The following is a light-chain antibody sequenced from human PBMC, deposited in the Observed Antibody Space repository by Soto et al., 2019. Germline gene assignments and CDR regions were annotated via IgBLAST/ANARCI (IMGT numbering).Light chain of an antibody. CDR1: QSISSW. V-gene: IGKV1-5*03. J-gene: IGKJ1*01. CDR2: KAS. CDR3: QQYDRFPRT. Sequence: DIQMAQSPSTLSASVGDRVTITCRASQSISSWLAWYQQQPGKVPKLLIYKASTLEGGVPSRFSGSGSGTEFTLTISSLQPDDFATYYCQQYDRFPRTFGQGTKVDI.